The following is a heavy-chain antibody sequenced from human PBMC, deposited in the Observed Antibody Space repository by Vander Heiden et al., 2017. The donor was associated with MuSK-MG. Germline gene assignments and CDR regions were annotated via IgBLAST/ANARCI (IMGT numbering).Heavy chain of an antibody. CDR2: IRSKAYGGTT. CDR1: GFTFGDYA. V-gene: IGHV3-49*03. CDR3: TRDLPLNY. Sequence: EVQLVESGGGLVQPGRSLRLSCTASGFTFGDYAMSWFRQAPGKGLEWVGFIRSKAYGGTTEYAASVKGRFTISRDDSKSIAYLKMNSLKTEDTAVYYCTRDLPLNYWGQGTLVTVSS. J-gene: IGHJ4*02.